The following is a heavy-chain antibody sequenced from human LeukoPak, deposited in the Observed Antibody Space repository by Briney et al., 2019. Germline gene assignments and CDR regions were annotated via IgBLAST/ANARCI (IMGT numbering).Heavy chain of an antibody. Sequence: GGSLRLSCAASGFTFSSYSMNWVRQAPGKGLEWVSYISSRTNTIYYADSVKGRFTVSRDNAKNTVYLQMNSLRAEDTAVYYCAGGLGGSGDYWGQGTLVTVSS. J-gene: IGHJ4*02. D-gene: IGHD3-16*01. V-gene: IGHV3-48*04. CDR2: ISSRTNTI. CDR1: GFTFSSYS. CDR3: AGGLGGSGDY.